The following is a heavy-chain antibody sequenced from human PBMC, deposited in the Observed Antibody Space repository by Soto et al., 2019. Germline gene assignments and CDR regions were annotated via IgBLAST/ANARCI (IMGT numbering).Heavy chain of an antibody. D-gene: IGHD6-19*01. J-gene: IGHJ1*01. V-gene: IGHV3-23*01. CDR2: ISGSGDST. CDR1: GFTFSSYA. Sequence: EVQLLESGGGLVQPGGSLRLSCAASGFTFSSYAMSWVRQAPGKGLEWVSGISGSGDSTYYADSVKGRFTISRDNSKNTLYLQMNSLRAEDTAVYDCAKGVPGIAVAGTGYFQHWGQGNLVTVSS. CDR3: AKGVPGIAVAGTGYFQH.